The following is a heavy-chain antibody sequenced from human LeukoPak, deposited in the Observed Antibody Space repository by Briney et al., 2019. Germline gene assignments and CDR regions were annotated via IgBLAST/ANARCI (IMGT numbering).Heavy chain of an antibody. Sequence: SQTISLTCAISGDSVSSNSAAWNWIRQSPSRGLEWLGRTYYRSKWYNDYAVSVKSRITINPDTSKNQFSLKLSSVTAADTAVYYCARGGQWLDDRYFQHWGQGTLVTVSS. J-gene: IGHJ1*01. CDR2: TYYRSKWYN. V-gene: IGHV6-1*01. CDR3: ARGGQWLDDRYFQH. D-gene: IGHD6-19*01. CDR1: GDSVSSNSAA.